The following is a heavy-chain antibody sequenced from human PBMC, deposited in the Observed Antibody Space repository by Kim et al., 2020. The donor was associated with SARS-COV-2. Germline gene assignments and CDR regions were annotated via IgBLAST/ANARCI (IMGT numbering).Heavy chain of an antibody. J-gene: IGHJ3*02. D-gene: IGHD3-22*01. Sequence: SETLSLTCTVSGGSISSYYWSWIRQPAGKGLEWIGRIYTSGSTNYNPSLKSRVTMSVDTSKNQFSLKLSSVTAADTAVYYCAVAWGYYDSSGNPHAFDIWGQGTMVTVSS. CDR2: IYTSGST. CDR3: AVAWGYYDSSGNPHAFDI. V-gene: IGHV4-4*07. CDR1: GGSISSYY.